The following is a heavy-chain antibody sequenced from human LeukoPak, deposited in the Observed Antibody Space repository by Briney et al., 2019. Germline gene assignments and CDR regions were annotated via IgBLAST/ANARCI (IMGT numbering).Heavy chain of an antibody. CDR2: ILNGGKT. CDR1: GGSISRHY. D-gene: IGHD3-22*01. V-gene: IGHV4-59*11. J-gene: IGHJ4*02. Sequence: SGTLSLTCSVSGGSISRHYWSWIRQPPGKGLEWIGNILNGGKTHYHPSLKSRVTISGDTSKNQFSLKLSSVTAADTAVYYCARSPDSDRLDYWGQGTLVTVSS. CDR3: ARSPDSDRLDY.